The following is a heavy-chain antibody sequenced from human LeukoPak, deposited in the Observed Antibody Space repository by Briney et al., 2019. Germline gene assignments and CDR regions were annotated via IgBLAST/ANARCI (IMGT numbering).Heavy chain of an antibody. D-gene: IGHD5-12*01. J-gene: IGHJ4*02. CDR2: IKQDGSEK. Sequence: GGSLRLSCAASGFTFSSYRMSWVRQAPGKGLEWVANIKQDGSEKYYVDSVKGRFTISRDNAKNSLYLQMNSLRAEDTAVYYCARDYTTRVVSSGYHFYWGQGTLVTVSS. V-gene: IGHV3-7*01. CDR3: ARDYTTRVVSSGYHFY. CDR1: GFTFSSYR.